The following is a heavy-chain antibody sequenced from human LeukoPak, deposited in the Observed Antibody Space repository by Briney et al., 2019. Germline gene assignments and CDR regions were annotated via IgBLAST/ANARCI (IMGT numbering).Heavy chain of an antibody. Sequence: SETLSLTCAVSGYSISSGYYWGWIRQPPGKGLEWIGNIYHSGSTYTNPSLKSRVTTSLDTSKNQFSLKLSSVTAADTAIYYCARLSGAPVRHPIYHFDYWGQGTLVTVSS. CDR1: GYSISSGYY. V-gene: IGHV4-38-2*01. J-gene: IGHJ4*02. CDR3: ARLSGAPVRHPIYHFDY. CDR2: IYHSGST. D-gene: IGHD2-2*02.